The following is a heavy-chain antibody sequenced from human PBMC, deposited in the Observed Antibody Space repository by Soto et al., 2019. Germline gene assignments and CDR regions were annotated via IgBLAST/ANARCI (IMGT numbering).Heavy chain of an antibody. D-gene: IGHD4-17*01. CDR2: LNHNGGT. Sequence: QVQLVQSGAEVKRPGASVKVSCKASGYTLTDNYMHWVREAPGQGLEWMGWLNHNGGTNYAQKFQGRVTMTRDTSISTAYMELSRLRSDDTAVYYCARSLTTLTTLLDYWGQGTLVTVSS. CDR1: GYTLTDNY. CDR3: ARSLTTLTTLLDY. V-gene: IGHV1-2*02. J-gene: IGHJ4*02.